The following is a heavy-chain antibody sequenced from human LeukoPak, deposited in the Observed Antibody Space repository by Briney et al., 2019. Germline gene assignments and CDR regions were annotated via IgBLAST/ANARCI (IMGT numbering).Heavy chain of an antibody. D-gene: IGHD2-15*01. V-gene: IGHV5-51*01. Sequence: GESLKISCKGSGYSFSSYWIGWVRQMSGKGLEWMGIIYPGDSDTRYSPSFQGQVTISADKSISTAYLQWNSLKASDTAIYYCARHYLAGGTVRWFDPWGQGTLVTVSS. CDR2: IYPGDSDT. CDR1: GYSFSSYW. CDR3: ARHYLAGGTVRWFDP. J-gene: IGHJ5*02.